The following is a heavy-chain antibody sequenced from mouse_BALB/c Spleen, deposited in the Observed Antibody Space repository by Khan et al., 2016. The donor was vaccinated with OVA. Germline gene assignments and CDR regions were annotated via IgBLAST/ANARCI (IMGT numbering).Heavy chain of an antibody. V-gene: IGHV1-9*01. CDR2: ILPGSGSN. J-gene: IGHJ3*01. CDR3: ARGNYYGSSSWFGY. Sequence: VQLQESGAELMKPGASVKISCKATGYTFSSYWIEWVKQRPGHGLEWIGEILPGSGSNNYNEKFKGKATFTADTSSNTAYMQLSNLTSEDSAVYYCARGNYYGSSSWFGYWGQGTLVTVS. D-gene: IGHD1-1*01. CDR1: GYTFSSYW.